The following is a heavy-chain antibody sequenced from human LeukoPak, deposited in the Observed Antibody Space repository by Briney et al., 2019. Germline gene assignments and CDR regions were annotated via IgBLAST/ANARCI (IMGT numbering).Heavy chain of an antibody. CDR2: ITRDGLTT. CDR3: ANERTLTFDY. Sequence: GGSLRLSCAASGFGFHDYTMHWVRLTPGKGLEWLSLITRDGLTTYYADSVKGRFTISRDTSKSSLFLQMNNLRTEDTALYYCANERTLTFDYWGRGTQVTVSS. D-gene: IGHD1-14*01. V-gene: IGHV3-43*01. J-gene: IGHJ4*02. CDR1: GFGFHDYT.